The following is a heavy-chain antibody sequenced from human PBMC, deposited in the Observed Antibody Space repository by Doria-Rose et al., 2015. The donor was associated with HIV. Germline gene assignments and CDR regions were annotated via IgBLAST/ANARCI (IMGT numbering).Heavy chain of an antibody. V-gene: IGHV3-21*01. D-gene: IGHD3-10*01. Sequence: VQLVQSGGGLVRPGGSLRLSCATSGFTFSSHRINWVRQAPGKGLGWVSSISSTSAYINYADSVRGRFTISRDNARNSLYLQMDSLRAEDTAIYYCATGVTLDYWAREHWSPSPQ. CDR1: GFTFSSHR. J-gene: IGHJ4*02. CDR2: ISSTSAYI. CDR3: ATGVTLDY.